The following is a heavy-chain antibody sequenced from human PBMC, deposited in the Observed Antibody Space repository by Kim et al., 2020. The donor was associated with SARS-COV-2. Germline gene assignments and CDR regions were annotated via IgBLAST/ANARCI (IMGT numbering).Heavy chain of an antibody. CDR1: GGSISSYY. CDR2: IYYSGST. J-gene: IGHJ3*02. Sequence: SETLSLTCTVSGGSISSYYWSWIRQPPGKGLEWIGYIYYSGSTNYNPSLKSRVTISVDTSKNQFSLKLSSVTAADTAVYYCARDLGVWGDAFDIWGQGTMVTVSS. D-gene: IGHD3-10*01. V-gene: IGHV4-59*01. CDR3: ARDLGVWGDAFDI.